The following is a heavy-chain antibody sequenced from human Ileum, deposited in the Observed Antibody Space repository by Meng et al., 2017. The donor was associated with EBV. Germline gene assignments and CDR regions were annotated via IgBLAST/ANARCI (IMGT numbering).Heavy chain of an antibody. V-gene: IGHV4-4*02. CDR2: VYHDGAT. D-gene: IGHD3-10*01. Sequence: QVQLKASGPGLVKPSGTLSLTCAVSGDSVSGSDWWSWVRQPPGKGLEWIGEVYHDGATNYHPSLKSRVTISLDKSKNEVNLHLNSLTAADTAVYFCARSSPIVRGLDYWGQGTLVTVSS. CDR3: ARSSPIVRGLDY. J-gene: IGHJ4*02. CDR1: GDSVSGSDW.